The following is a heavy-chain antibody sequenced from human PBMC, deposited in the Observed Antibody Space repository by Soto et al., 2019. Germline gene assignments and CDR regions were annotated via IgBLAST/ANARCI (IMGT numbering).Heavy chain of an antibody. CDR3: ASGTFSTISFDF. CDR2: IYYTGAA. V-gene: IGHV4-31*03. CDR1: GGSITTGGTY. J-gene: IGHJ4*01. D-gene: IGHD2-2*01. Sequence: PSETLSLACSVSGGSITTGGTYWSWARLLPGEGVQWVGYIYYTGAAYYNPALKSRVTISLDTSENRFSLKLTSVTAADAAVYYCASGTFSTISFDFWGHGKQVTVSS.